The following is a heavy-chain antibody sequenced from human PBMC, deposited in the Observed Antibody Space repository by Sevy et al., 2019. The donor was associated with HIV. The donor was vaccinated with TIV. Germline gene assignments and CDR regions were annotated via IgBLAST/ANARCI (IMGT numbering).Heavy chain of an antibody. V-gene: IGHV3-23*01. Sequence: GGSLRLSCAASGFTFSSYAMSWVRQAPGKGLEWVSAISGRGGSTYYADSVKGRVTISRDNSKNTLYLQMNSLRAEDTAVYYCAKGPPMKYYYYGMDVWGQGTTVTVSS. D-gene: IGHD3-22*01. J-gene: IGHJ6*02. CDR1: GFTFSSYA. CDR3: AKGPPMKYYYYGMDV. CDR2: ISGRGGST.